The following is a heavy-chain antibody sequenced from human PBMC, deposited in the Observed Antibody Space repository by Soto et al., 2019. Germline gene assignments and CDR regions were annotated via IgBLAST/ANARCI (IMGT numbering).Heavy chain of an antibody. CDR2: IYHSGST. Sequence: PSETLSLTCAVSGYSISSGYYWGWIRQPPGKGLEWIGSIYHSGSTYYNPSLKSRVTISVDTSKNQFSLKLSSVTAADTAVYYCAREPLSYGSDYWGQGTLVTVSS. V-gene: IGHV4-38-2*02. CDR3: AREPLSYGSDY. CDR1: GYSISSGYY. D-gene: IGHD5-18*01. J-gene: IGHJ4*02.